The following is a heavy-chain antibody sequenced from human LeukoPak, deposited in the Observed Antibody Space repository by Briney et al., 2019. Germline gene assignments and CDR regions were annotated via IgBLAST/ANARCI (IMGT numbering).Heavy chain of an antibody. J-gene: IGHJ5*02. Sequence: GGSLRLSCAASGFTFSSYSMNWVRQAPGKGLEWVSYISSSSSTIYYADSVKGRFTISRDNAKNSLYLQMNSLRAEDTAVYYCARDYDYVWGSYRYNWFDPWGQGTLVTVSS. CDR1: GFTFSSYS. V-gene: IGHV3-48*01. CDR3: ARDYDYVWGSYRYNWFDP. CDR2: ISSSSSTI. D-gene: IGHD3-16*02.